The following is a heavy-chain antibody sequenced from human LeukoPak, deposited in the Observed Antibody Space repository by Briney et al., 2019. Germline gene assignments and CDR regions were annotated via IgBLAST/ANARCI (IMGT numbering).Heavy chain of an antibody. J-gene: IGHJ4*02. CDR1: GDSIKSSY. V-gene: IGHV4-59*01. D-gene: IGHD1-26*01. Sequence: SETLSLTCTVSGDSIKSSYWSWVRQTPGKGLEYIGYMFYTGSTNYNPSLKSRVTISIDTSKNQFSLRLNSVTAADTAVYFCARFVAVGLNTGFDSWGQGTLVTASS. CDR3: ARFVAVGLNTGFDS. CDR2: MFYTGST.